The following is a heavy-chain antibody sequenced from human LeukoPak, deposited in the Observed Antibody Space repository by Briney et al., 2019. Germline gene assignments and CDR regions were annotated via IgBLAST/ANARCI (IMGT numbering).Heavy chain of an antibody. CDR1: GFTFSSYG. D-gene: IGHD2-15*01. V-gene: IGHV3-30*18. J-gene: IGHJ4*02. Sequence: GRSLRLSCAASGFTFSSYGMHWVRQAPGKGLEWVAVISYDGSNKYYADSVKGRFTISRDNSKNTLYLQVNSLRAEDTAVYYCAKDRAGYCSGGSCYRSDYWGQGTLVTVSS. CDR2: ISYDGSNK. CDR3: AKDRAGYCSGGSCYRSDY.